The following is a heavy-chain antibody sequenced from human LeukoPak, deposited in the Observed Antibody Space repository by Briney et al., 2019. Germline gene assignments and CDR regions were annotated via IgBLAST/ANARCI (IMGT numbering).Heavy chain of an antibody. J-gene: IGHJ5*02. CDR1: GGSISGSGYY. CDR3: ARGTVFNWFDP. Sequence: PSETLSLTCTVSGGSISGSGYYWSWIRQPPGKGLEWIGEINHSGSTNYNPSLKSRVTISVDTSKNQFSLKLSSVTAADTAVYYCARGTVFNWFDPWGQGTLVTVSS. CDR2: INHSGST. V-gene: IGHV4-39*07. D-gene: IGHD4-11*01.